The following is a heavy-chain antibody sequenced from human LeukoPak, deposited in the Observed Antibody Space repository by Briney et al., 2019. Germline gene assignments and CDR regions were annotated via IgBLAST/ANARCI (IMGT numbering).Heavy chain of an antibody. CDR2: ISTHNGNT. J-gene: IGHJ4*02. V-gene: IGHV1-18*01. CDR3: ARGEYGGGWYARGFFDY. Sequence: GASVKVSCKASGYSFTSYGISWVRQAPGQGLEWTGWISTHNGNTNYAQKLQGRVTMTIDTSTSTAYMDLTSLRSDDTAVYYCARGEYGGGWYARGFFDYWGQGTLVTVSS. D-gene: IGHD6-19*01. CDR1: GYSFTSYG.